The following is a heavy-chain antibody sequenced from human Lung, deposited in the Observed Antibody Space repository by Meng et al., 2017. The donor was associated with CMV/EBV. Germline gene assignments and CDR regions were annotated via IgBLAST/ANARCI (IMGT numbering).Heavy chain of an antibody. V-gene: IGHV3-23*01. CDR3: AKSPVGRTLHYFDY. Sequence: SGFFFSTYAMSWVRQSPGKGLEWVSAIPTSGGRTYYADSVKGRFTIFRDNSKNTLYLEMNSLRAEDTAVYYCAKSPVGRTLHYFDYWGQGTLVTVSS. J-gene: IGHJ4*02. CDR2: IPTSGGRT. CDR1: GFFFSTYA. D-gene: IGHD1-26*01.